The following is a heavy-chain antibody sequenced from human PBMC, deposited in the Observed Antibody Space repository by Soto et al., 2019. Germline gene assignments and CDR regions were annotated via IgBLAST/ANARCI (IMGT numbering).Heavy chain of an antibody. Sequence: PSETLSLTCAVSGGSISSGGYSWSWIRQPPGKGLECIVYIYHSGSTYYNPSLKSRVTISVDRSKNQFSLKLSSVTAADTAVDYCARNPQGDCGGDCLGLERVGAFDIWGQGTMVTVSS. V-gene: IGHV4-30-2*01. CDR3: ARNPQGDCGGDCLGLERVGAFDI. CDR2: IYHSGST. J-gene: IGHJ3*02. D-gene: IGHD2-21*02. CDR1: GGSISSGGYS.